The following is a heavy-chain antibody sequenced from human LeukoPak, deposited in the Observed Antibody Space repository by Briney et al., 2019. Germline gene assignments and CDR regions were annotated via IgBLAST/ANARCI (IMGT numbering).Heavy chain of an antibody. D-gene: IGHD6-19*01. CDR2: IIPIFGTA. CDR3: ASHKGIAVAGRFDY. CDR1: GGTFSSYA. Sequence: SVKVSCKASGGTFSSYAISWVRQAPGQGLEWMGGIIPIFGTANYAQKFQGRVTITADESTSTAYMELSSLRSEDTAVYYCASHKGIAVAGRFDYWGQGTLVTVSS. V-gene: IGHV1-69*13. J-gene: IGHJ4*02.